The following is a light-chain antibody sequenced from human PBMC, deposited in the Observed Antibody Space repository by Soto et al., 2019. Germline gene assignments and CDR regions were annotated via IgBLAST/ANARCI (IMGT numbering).Light chain of an antibody. CDR2: EDT. CDR1: SSDIGSYKF. Sequence: QSALTQPASVSGSPGQSITISCTGTSSDIGSYKFVSWYQVHPGKAPKLIIYEDTKRPPGVSNRFSGSQSDNTASLTISGLQAVDEADYYCCTYAGSHYVFGTGTKVTVL. CDR3: CTYAGSHYV. J-gene: IGLJ1*01. V-gene: IGLV2-23*01.